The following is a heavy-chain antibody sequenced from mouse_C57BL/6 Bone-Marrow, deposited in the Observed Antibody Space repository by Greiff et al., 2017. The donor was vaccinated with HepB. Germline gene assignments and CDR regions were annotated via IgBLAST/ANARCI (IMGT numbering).Heavy chain of an antibody. CDR1: GFTFSDYG. V-gene: IGHV5-17*01. Sequence: EVKGVESGGGLVKPGGSLKLSCAASGFTFSDYGMHWVRQAPEKGLEWVAYISSGSSTIYYADTVKGRFTISRDNAKNTLFLQMTSRRSDDTAMYYCEGERRSDLYFEGWGTGATVTVAS. J-gene: IGHJ1*03. CDR2: ISSGSSTI. CDR3: EGERRSDLYFEG. D-gene: IGHD1-1*01.